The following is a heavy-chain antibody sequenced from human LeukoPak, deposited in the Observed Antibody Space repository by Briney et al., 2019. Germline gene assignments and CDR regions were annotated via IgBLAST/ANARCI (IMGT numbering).Heavy chain of an antibody. D-gene: IGHD2-2*01. V-gene: IGHV3-23*01. J-gene: IGHJ4*02. Sequence: GGSLRLSCAASGFTFSSFAMSWVRQAPGKGLEWVSAISGSGDSTYYADSVKGRFTISRDNSKNTLYLQMNSLRAEDTAVYYCAKDLGYCSGTSCYWDCWGQGTLVTVSS. CDR1: GFTFSSFA. CDR2: ISGSGDST. CDR3: AKDLGYCSGTSCYWDC.